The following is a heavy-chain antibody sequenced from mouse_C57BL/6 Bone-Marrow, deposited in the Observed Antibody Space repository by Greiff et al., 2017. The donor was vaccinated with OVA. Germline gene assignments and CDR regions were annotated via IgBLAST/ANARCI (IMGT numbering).Heavy chain of an antibody. Sequence: QVQLQQSGPELVKPGASVKISCKASGYAFSSSWMNWVKQRPGKGLEWIGRIYPGDGDTNYNGKFKGKATLTVDKPSSTAYMQLSSLTSEDSAVYYCARSGLRYWYFDVWGTGTTVTVSS. CDR3: ARSGLRYWYFDV. CDR2: IYPGDGDT. V-gene: IGHV1-82*01. CDR1: GYAFSSSW. J-gene: IGHJ1*03. D-gene: IGHD3-1*01.